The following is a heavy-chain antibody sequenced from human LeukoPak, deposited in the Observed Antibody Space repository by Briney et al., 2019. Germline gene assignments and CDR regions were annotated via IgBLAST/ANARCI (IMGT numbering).Heavy chain of an antibody. J-gene: IGHJ3*02. D-gene: IGHD3-22*01. CDR1: GGSISSGGYY. CDR3: ARFPYYYDSSGYARYAFDI. Sequence: SETLSLTCTVSGGSISSGGYYWSWIRQPPGKGLEWIGYIYYSGSTYYNPSLKSRVTISVDTSKNQFSLKLSSVTAADTAVYYCARFPYYYDSSGYARYAFDIWGQGTMVTVSS. CDR2: IYYSGST. V-gene: IGHV4-30-4*08.